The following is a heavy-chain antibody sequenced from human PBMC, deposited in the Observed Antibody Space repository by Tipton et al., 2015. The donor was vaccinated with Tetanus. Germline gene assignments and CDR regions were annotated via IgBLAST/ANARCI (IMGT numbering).Heavy chain of an antibody. V-gene: IGHV4-39*02. Sequence: TLSLTCTVSGASISNNFFYWGWIRQSPGRGLEWIRTIHFGGDIAYNPSLRSRVTISVDTSRNHVSLKMISVTAADTALYYCSSGSGTAISEDWGQGTLVTVSS. CDR1: GASISNNFFY. CDR3: SSGSGTAISED. CDR2: IHFGGDI. J-gene: IGHJ4*02. D-gene: IGHD1-7*01.